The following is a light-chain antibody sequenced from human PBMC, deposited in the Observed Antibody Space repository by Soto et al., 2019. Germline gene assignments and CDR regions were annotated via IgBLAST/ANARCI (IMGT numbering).Light chain of an antibody. CDR1: STNIGAGYH. Sequence: QLVLTQSPSVSGAPGQRVTISCTGSSTNIGAGYHVHWYQHLPGAAPKLLIYGNDNRASGVPDRFSASKSGSSASLAITGLQADDEADYYCQSYDFVLHVVFGGGTKLTVL. J-gene: IGLJ2*01. CDR3: QSYDFVLHVV. CDR2: GND. V-gene: IGLV1-40*01.